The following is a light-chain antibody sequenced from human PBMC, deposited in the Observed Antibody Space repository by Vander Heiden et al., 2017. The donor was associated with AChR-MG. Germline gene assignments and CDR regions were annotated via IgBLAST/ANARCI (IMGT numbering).Light chain of an antibody. V-gene: IGLV7-46*01. CDR3: MLSYSDIPVE. CDR1: TGPVTTTHY. Sequence: QVVVTQEPSLTVSPRGIVTLTCGSSTGPVTTTHYAYWFQQKPGQAPRNLIYDTTNRHSWTPARFSGSLLGDKAALTLSGAQPEDEADYFCMLSYSDIPVEFGGGTRLTVL. J-gene: IGLJ3*02. CDR2: DTT.